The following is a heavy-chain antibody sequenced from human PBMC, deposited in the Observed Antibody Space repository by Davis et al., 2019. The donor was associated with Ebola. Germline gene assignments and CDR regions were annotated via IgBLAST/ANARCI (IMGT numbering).Heavy chain of an antibody. CDR3: AKDAPLRPHWFDP. CDR2: IRYDGNSK. D-gene: IGHD3-16*01. J-gene: IGHJ5*02. CDR1: GLTFSRYG. V-gene: IGHV3-30*02. Sequence: GGSLRLSCAASGLTFSRYGMHWVRQAPGKGLEWVGFIRYDGNSKYYIDSVKGRFTISRDNSKNTLYLQMNSLRAEDTALYYCAKDAPLRPHWFDPWGQGTLVTVSS.